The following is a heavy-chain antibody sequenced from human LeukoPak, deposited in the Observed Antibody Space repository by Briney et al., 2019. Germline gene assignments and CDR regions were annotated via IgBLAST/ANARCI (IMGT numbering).Heavy chain of an antibody. Sequence: RRASVKVSCTASGYTFTGYYMHWVRQAPGQGLEWMGWINPNSGGTNYAQKFQGRVTMTRDTSISTAYMELSRLRSDDTAVYYCARDPLVGYYDSSGYDYWGQGTLVTVSS. J-gene: IGHJ4*02. V-gene: IGHV1-2*02. D-gene: IGHD3-22*01. CDR2: INPNSGGT. CDR3: ARDPLVGYYDSSGYDY. CDR1: GYTFTGYY.